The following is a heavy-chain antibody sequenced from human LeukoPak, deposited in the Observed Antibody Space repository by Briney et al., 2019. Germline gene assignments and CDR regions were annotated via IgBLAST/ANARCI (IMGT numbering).Heavy chain of an antibody. J-gene: IGHJ4*02. CDR2: INHSGST. CDR3: ARGGYSYGQLDY. V-gene: IGHV4-34*01. CDR1: GGSFSGYY. D-gene: IGHD5-18*01. Sequence: SETLSLTCAVYGGSFSGYYWSWIRQPPGKGLEWIGKINHSGSTNYNPSLKSRVTISVDTSKNQFSLKLSSVTAADTAVYYCARGGYSYGQLDYWGQGTLVTVSS.